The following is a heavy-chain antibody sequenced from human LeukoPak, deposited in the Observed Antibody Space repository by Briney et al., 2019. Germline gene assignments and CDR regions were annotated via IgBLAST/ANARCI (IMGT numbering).Heavy chain of an antibody. J-gene: IGHJ4*02. CDR2: INHSGST. CDR3: ARGPVDIVATSFDY. CDR1: GGSFSGYY. Sequence: SETLSLTCAVYGGSFSGYYWSWIRQPPGKGLEWIGEINHSGSTNYNPSLKSRVTISVDTSKNQFSLKLSSVTAADTAVYYCARGPVDIVATSFDYWGQGTLVTVSS. D-gene: IGHD5-12*01. V-gene: IGHV4-34*01.